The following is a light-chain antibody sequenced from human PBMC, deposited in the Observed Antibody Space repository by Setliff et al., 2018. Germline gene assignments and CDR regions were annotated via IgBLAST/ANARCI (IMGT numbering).Light chain of an antibody. CDR2: DDR. Sequence: SYELTQPPSVSVAPGNTARITCGGNNIGSKSVHWYQQKSGQAPVLIVYDDRERPSGIPERFSGSNSGNTATLTISRVEAGDESAYYCQVWDSSTNHFMVFGGGTHLTVL. CDR3: QVWDSSTNHFMV. V-gene: IGLV3-21*03. J-gene: IGLJ3*02. CDR1: NIGSKS.